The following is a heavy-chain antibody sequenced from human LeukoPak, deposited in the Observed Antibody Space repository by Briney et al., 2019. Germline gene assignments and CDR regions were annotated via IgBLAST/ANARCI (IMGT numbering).Heavy chain of an antibody. V-gene: IGHV3-23*01. CDR1: RFTFSNYA. J-gene: IGHJ3*02. CDR3: AKGALFCGGDCYSPADAFDI. D-gene: IGHD2-21*02. Sequence: GGSLRLSCAASRFTFSNYAMSWVRQAPGKGLEWVSAISGSGGSTYYADSVKGRFTISRDNSKNTLYLQMNSLRAEDTAVYYCAKGALFCGGDCYSPADAFDIWGQGTMVTVSS. CDR2: ISGSGGST.